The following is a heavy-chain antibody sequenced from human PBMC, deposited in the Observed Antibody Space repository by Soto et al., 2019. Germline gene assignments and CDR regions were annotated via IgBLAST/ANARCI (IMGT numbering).Heavy chain of an antibody. CDR2: INPSSGNT. CDR1: GYTFTSYY. V-gene: IGHV1-8*02. CDR3: SRGRKYGSANYYNFDY. D-gene: IGHD3-10*01. Sequence: GASVKVSCKASGYTFTSYYMHWVRQAPGQGLEWMGWINPSSGNTGYAQEFQGRVTMTRDTSISTAYLELSSLRSDDTAVYYCSRGRKYGSANYYNFDYWGQGALVTVSS. J-gene: IGHJ4*02.